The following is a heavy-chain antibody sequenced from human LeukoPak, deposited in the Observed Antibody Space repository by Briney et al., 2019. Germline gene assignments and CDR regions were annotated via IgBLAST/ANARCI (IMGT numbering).Heavy chain of an antibody. V-gene: IGHV4-61*02. Sequence: SETLSLTCAVSGGSISSGSHYWSWIRQPAGKGLEWIGRIYTSGSTNYNPSLKSRVTISVDTSRNQFSLKLSSVTAADTAVYYCARKVLLWFGDHGYFDYWGQGTLVTVSS. CDR1: GGSISSGSHY. J-gene: IGHJ4*02. CDR2: IYTSGST. D-gene: IGHD3-10*01. CDR3: ARKVLLWFGDHGYFDY.